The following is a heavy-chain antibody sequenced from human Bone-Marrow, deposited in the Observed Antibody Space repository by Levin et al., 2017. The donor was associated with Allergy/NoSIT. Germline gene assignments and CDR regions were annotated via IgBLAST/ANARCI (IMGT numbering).Heavy chain of an antibody. J-gene: IGHJ6*02. CDR3: VKDIDMQGEPNFGMDF. Sequence: SLKISCAASGFTFDDYAMHWVRQAPGKGLEWVSVISWNSGTTAYGDSMKGRFTISRDNAKKFVYLQLNSLRPEDTALYYCVKDIDMQGEPNFGMDFWGQGIMVTVSS. CDR2: ISWNSGTT. V-gene: IGHV3-9*01. D-gene: IGHD1-14*01. CDR1: GFTFDDYA.